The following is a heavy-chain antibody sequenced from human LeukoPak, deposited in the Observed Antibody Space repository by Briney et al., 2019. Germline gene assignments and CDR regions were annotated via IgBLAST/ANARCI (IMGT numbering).Heavy chain of an antibody. CDR3: ARDLSYGMDV. CDR1: GFTFSSYE. J-gene: IGHJ6*02. V-gene: IGHV3-74*01. CDR2: IASDGTTR. Sequence: GGSLRLSCAASGFTFSSYEMNWVRQPPGKGLVWVSHIASDGTTRGYADSVKGRFTISRDNAKNTLYLQMNSLRAEDTAVYYCARDLSYGMDVWGQGTSVTVSS.